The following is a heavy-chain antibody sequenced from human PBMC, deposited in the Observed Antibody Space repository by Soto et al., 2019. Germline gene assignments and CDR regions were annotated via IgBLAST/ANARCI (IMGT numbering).Heavy chain of an antibody. CDR2: IYYSGST. V-gene: IGHV4-31*03. D-gene: IGHD6-13*01. Sequence: SETLSLTCTVSGGSISSGGYYWSWIRQHPGKGLEWIGYIYYSGSTYYNPSLKSRVTISVDTSKNQFSLKLSSVTAADTAVYYCASVRFSCSGHPNWFAPWGQGTLVTVSS. CDR1: GGSISSGGYY. CDR3: ASVRFSCSGHPNWFAP. J-gene: IGHJ5*02.